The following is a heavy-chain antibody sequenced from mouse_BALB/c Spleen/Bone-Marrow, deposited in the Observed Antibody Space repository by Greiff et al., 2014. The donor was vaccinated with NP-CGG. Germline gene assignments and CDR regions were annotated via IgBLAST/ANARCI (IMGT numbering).Heavy chain of an antibody. CDR2: IDPANGNT. CDR1: GFNIKDTY. Sequence: VQLQQSXAELVKPGASVKLSCTASGFNIKDTYMHWVKQRPEQGLEWMGRIDPANGNTKYDPKFQGKATITADTSSNTAYLQLSSLTSEDTAVYYCARGYGSSYGTGYFDVWGAGTTVTVSS. J-gene: IGHJ1*01. CDR3: ARGYGSSYGTGYFDV. V-gene: IGHV14-3*02. D-gene: IGHD1-1*01.